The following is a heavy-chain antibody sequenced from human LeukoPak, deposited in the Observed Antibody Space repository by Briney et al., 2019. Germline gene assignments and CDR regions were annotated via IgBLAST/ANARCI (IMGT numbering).Heavy chain of an antibody. Sequence: SETLSLTCTVSGGSITSYYWSWIRQPPGKGLEWIGYIYYSGSTNSNPSLKSRVTLSVDTSKNQFSLKLSSVTAADTAVYYCARDKVGDAFDIWGQGTMVTVSS. CDR1: GGSITSYY. J-gene: IGHJ3*02. CDR2: IYYSGST. CDR3: ARDKVGDAFDI. V-gene: IGHV4-59*01. D-gene: IGHD3-10*01.